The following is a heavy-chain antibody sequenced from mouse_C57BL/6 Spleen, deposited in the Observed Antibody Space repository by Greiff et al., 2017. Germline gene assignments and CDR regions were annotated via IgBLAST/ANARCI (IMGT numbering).Heavy chain of an antibody. CDR3: ARPPYDDDGGGWYFDV. CDR2: IYPGDGDT. Sequence: QVQLQQSGAELVKPGASVKISCKASGYAFSSYWMNWVKQRPGKGLEWIGQIYPGDGDTNYNGKFKGKATLTADKSSSTAYMQLSSLTSEDSAVYFCARPPYDDDGGGWYFDVWGTGTTVTVSS. J-gene: IGHJ1*03. CDR1: GYAFSSYW. D-gene: IGHD2-4*01. V-gene: IGHV1-80*01.